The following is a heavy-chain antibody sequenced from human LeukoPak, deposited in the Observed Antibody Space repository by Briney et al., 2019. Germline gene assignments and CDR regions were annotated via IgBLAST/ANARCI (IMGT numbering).Heavy chain of an antibody. Sequence: GGSLRLSCAASGFTFSSYAMSWVRQAPGKGLEWVSAISGSGYSTYYADSVKGRFTISRGNSKNTLYLQMNSLRAEDTAVYYCAKHIVVVPDAFDIWGQGTMVTVSS. J-gene: IGHJ3*02. V-gene: IGHV3-23*01. D-gene: IGHD2-21*01. CDR2: ISGSGYST. CDR1: GFTFSSYA. CDR3: AKHIVVVPDAFDI.